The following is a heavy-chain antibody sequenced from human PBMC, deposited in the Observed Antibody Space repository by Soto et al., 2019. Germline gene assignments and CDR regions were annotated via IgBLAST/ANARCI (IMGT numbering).Heavy chain of an antibody. D-gene: IGHD6-13*01. CDR1: GGSISNGDW. CDR3: ARDQGSHPGD. J-gene: IGHJ4*02. V-gene: IGHV4-4*02. Sequence: QVQLQESGPGLVRPSGTVSLTCAVSGGSISNGDWWSWVRQPPGKGLEWIGEIHHSGSTNYNPPLKSRVTMSVVPSKNLFSLTLNSVTAADTAFYYCARDQGSHPGDWGQGTLVSVSS. CDR2: IHHSGST.